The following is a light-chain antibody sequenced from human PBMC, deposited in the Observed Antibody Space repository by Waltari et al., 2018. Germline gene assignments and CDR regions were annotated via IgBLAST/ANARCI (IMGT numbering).Light chain of an antibody. CDR2: GAS. V-gene: IGKV3-20*01. CDR1: QFVSRY. Sequence: EIVLTQSPGTLSLSPGERATLSCRASQFVSRYLAWYQQRPGQAPRLLIYGASSRATGIPDRFSGSGSGTDFSLTISRLEPEDFAVYYCQNHERLPAMFGQGTKVEIK. J-gene: IGKJ1*01. CDR3: QNHERLPAM.